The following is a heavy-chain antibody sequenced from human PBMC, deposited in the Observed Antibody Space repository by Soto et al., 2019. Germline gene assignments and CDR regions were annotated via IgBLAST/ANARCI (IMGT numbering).Heavy chain of an antibody. Sequence: XESLKIYGKGSGYSISSQWIGWVGQMPGKGLEELGNIYPADSDTRYSPSFQGQVTISADKSIRTAYLQWSSLKASDTGMYYCASISNSTRSYYEYYGMDIWGQGTTVTVSS. CDR3: ASISNSTRSYYEYYGMDI. J-gene: IGHJ6*02. V-gene: IGHV5-51*01. CDR1: GYSISSQW. CDR2: IYPADSDT. D-gene: IGHD6-13*01.